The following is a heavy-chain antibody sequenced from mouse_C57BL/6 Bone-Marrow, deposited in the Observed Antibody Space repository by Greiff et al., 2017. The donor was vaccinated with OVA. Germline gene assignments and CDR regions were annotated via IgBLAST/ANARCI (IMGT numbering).Heavy chain of an antibody. CDR3: AENYGMGAMDD. J-gene: IGHJ4*01. D-gene: IGHD1-1*01. Sequence: VQLVESGPGLVAPSQSLSITCTVSGFSLTSYGVSWVRQPPGKGLEWLGVILGDGSTNYHSALISRLSISKDNSKSQVFLKLNSLQTEDTAADYCAENYGMGAMDDWGKGTSVTVSS. CDR1: GFSLTSYG. V-gene: IGHV2-3*01. CDR2: ILGDGST.